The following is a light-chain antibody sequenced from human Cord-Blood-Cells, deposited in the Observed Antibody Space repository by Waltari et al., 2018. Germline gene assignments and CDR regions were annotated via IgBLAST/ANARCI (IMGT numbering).Light chain of an antibody. Sequence: QSALTQPASVSGSPGPSITISCTGTSSDVGSYNLFSWYQQHPGKAPKLMIYDVSNRPAGVSNRFSGSKSGNTASLTISGLQAEDEADYYCSSYTSSSTLVFGGGTKLTVL. CDR2: DVS. V-gene: IGLV2-14*02. CDR1: SSDVGSYNL. CDR3: SSYTSSSTLV. J-gene: IGLJ3*02.